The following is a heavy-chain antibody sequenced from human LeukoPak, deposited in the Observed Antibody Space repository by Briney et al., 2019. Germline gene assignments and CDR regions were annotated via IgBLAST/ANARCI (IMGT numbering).Heavy chain of an antibody. CDR3: ARDGSYYYDSSGYYGY. V-gene: IGHV1-2*02. CDR1: GYTFTGYY. D-gene: IGHD3-22*01. CDR2: INPNSGGT. J-gene: IGHJ4*02. Sequence: ASVKVSCKASGYTFTGYYMHWVRQAPGQGLEWMGWINPNSGGTNYAQKFQGRVTMTRDTSISTAYMELSRLRSDDTAVYYCARDGSYYYDSSGYYGYWGQGTLATVSS.